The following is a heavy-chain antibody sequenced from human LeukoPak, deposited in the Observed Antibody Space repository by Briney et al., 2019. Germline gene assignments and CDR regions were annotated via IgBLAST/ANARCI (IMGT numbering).Heavy chain of an antibody. CDR1: GYTFTGYY. V-gene: IGHV1-2*02. CDR2: INPNSGGT. J-gene: IGHJ6*03. Sequence: GASVKVSCKASGYTFTGYYMHWVRQAPGQGLEWMGWINPNSGGTNYAQKFQGRVTMTRDTSISTAYMELSSLRSDDTAVYYCARDFAPDKKYYYYYMDVWGKGTTVTISS. D-gene: IGHD2-21*01. CDR3: ARDFAPDKKYYYYYMDV.